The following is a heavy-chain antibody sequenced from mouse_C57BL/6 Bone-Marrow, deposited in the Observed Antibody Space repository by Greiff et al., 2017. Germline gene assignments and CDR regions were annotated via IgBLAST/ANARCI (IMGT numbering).Heavy chain of an antibody. Sequence: VQLQQPGAELVRPGSSVKLSCKASGYTFTSYWMDWVKQRPGQGLEWIGNIYPSDSETHYNQKFKDKATLTVDKSSSTAYMQLSSLTSEDSAVYYCARRRGPRGLYAMDYWGQGTSVTVSS. CDR3: ARRRGPRGLYAMDY. CDR2: IYPSDSET. V-gene: IGHV1-61*01. J-gene: IGHJ4*01. CDR1: GYTFTSYW. D-gene: IGHD3-3*01.